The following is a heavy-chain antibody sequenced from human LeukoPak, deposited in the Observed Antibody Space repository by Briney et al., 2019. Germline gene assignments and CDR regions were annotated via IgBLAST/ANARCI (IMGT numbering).Heavy chain of an antibody. CDR2: IYYSGST. V-gene: IGHV4-59*01. J-gene: IGHJ6*04. CDR3: ASSSGWYRGLMDV. CDR1: GGSISSYY. D-gene: IGHD6-19*01. Sequence: SETLSLTCTVSGGSISSYYWSWIRQPPGKGLEWIGYIYYSGSTNYNPSLKSRVTISVDTSKNQFSLKLSSVTAAGTAVYYCASSSGWYRGLMDVWGKGTTVTVSS.